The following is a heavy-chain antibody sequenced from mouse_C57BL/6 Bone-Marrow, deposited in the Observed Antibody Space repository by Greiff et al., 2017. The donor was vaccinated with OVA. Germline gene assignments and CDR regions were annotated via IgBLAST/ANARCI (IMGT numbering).Heavy chain of an antibody. CDR3: ARHFYYGSSVYAMDY. V-gene: IGHV5-12*01. CDR1: GFTFSDYY. Sequence: VQLKESGGGLVQPGGSLKLSCAASGFTFSDYYMYWVRQTPEKRLEWVASISNGGGSTYYQDTVKGRFTISRDNAKNTLYLQRSRLKAEGTAMYYCARHFYYGSSVYAMDYWGQGTSVTVSS. J-gene: IGHJ4*01. CDR2: ISNGGGST. D-gene: IGHD1-1*01.